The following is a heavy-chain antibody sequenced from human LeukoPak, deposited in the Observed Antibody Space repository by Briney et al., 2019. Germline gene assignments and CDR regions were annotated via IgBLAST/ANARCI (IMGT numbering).Heavy chain of an antibody. J-gene: IGHJ4*02. CDR2: ISSSSSYI. Sequence: KSGGSLRLSCAASGFTFSSYSMNWVRQAPGKGLEWVSSISSSSSYIYYADSVKGRFTISRDNAKNSLYLQMNSLRAEDTAVYYCARHRAVAGIPYFDYWGQGTLVTVSS. CDR3: ARHRAVAGIPYFDY. V-gene: IGHV3-21*04. D-gene: IGHD6-19*01. CDR1: GFTFSSYS.